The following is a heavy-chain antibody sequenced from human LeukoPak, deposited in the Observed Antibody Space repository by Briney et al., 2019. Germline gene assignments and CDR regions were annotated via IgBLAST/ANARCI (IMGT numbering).Heavy chain of an antibody. Sequence: SETLSLTCTVSGGSISTYYWSWIRQPARKGLEWIGRIYTSGSTNYNPSLKSRVTMSVDTSKNQFSLNLSSVTAADTAVYYCARQVSHYSSSSGLYYYYGMDVWGQGTTVTVSS. CDR2: IYTSGST. V-gene: IGHV4-4*07. CDR3: ARQVSHYSSSSGLYYYYGMDV. CDR1: GGSISTYY. J-gene: IGHJ6*02. D-gene: IGHD6-6*01.